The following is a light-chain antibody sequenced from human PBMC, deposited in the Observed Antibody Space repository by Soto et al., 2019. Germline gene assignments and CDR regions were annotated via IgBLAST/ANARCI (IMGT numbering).Light chain of an antibody. J-gene: IGLJ2*01. Sequence: QSVLTQAPSASASLGASVKLTCTLSSGHSSYAIAWHQQQPERGPRYLMKLNSDGSHNKGGGIPDRFSGSSSGAERYLTISSLQSEDEADYYCQTWGTGMLVFGGGTKSPS. CDR3: QTWGTGMLV. CDR2: LNSDGSH. CDR1: SGHSSYA. V-gene: IGLV4-69*01.